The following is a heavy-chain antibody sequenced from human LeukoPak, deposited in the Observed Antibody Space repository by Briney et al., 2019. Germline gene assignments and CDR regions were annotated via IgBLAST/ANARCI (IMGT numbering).Heavy chain of an antibody. CDR1: GGTFSSYA. J-gene: IGHJ5*02. V-gene: IGHV1-69*04. D-gene: IGHD6-13*01. CDR2: IIPILGIA. CDR3: ASSLPVAGNVVWFDP. Sequence: SVKVSCKASGGTFSSYAISCVRQAPGQGLEWMGRIIPILGIANYTQKFQDRLTITADKSTSTVYMELSSLRSEDPAVYFCASSLPVAGNVVWFDPWGQGTLVTVSS.